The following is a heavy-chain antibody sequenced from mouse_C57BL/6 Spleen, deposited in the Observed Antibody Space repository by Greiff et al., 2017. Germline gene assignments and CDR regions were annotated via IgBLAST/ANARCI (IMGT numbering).Heavy chain of an antibody. D-gene: IGHD4-1*01. V-gene: IGHV1-22*01. J-gene: IGHJ4*01. CDR1: GYTFTDYN. CDR2: INPNDGGT. CDR3: ARRWDDAMDY. Sequence: EVQLQQSGPELVQPGASVKMSCKASGYTFTDYNLHWVKQSHGKSLEWIGYINPNDGGTSYNQKFKGKATLTVNKSSSTAYMELRSLTSEDSAVYYCARRWDDAMDYWGQGTSVTVSS.